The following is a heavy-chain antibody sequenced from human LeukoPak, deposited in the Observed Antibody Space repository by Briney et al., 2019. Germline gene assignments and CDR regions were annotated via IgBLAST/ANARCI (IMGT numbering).Heavy chain of an antibody. Sequence: PGESLKISCKASGYTFTSYGISWVRQAPGQGLEWMGWISAYNGNTNYAQKLQGRVTMTTDTSTSTAYMELRSLRSDDTAVYYFARVGDMVRGVIITDAFDIWGQGTMVTVSS. CDR1: GYTFTSYG. D-gene: IGHD3-10*01. CDR3: ARVGDMVRGVIITDAFDI. V-gene: IGHV1-18*01. J-gene: IGHJ3*02. CDR2: ISAYNGNT.